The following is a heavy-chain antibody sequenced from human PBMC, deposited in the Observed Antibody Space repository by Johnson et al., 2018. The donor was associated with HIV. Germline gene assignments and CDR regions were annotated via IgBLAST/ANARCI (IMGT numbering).Heavy chain of an antibody. CDR1: GFDFSRSW. Sequence: GGSVVRPGGSLRLSCAASGFDFSRSWMHWVRQAPGKGLVWVSRINSDGSSTSYVDFVQGRFTISRDNSKKTLSLQMNSLRPEDTAVYYCAKSSSATYYGDAFDMWGQGTMVTVSS. J-gene: IGHJ3*02. D-gene: IGHD3-10*01. CDR3: AKSSSATYYGDAFDM. CDR2: INSDGSST. V-gene: IGHV3-74*02.